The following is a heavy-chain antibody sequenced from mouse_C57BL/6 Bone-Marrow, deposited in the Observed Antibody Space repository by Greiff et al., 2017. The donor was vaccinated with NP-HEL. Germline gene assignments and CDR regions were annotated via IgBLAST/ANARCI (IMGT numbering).Heavy chain of an antibody. Sequence: QVQLKESGAELARPGASVKLSCKASGYTFTSYGISWVKQRTGQGLEWIGEIYPRSGNTYYNEKFKGKATLTADKSSSTAYMELRSLTSEDSAVYFCARGDPPYYAMDYWCQGTSVTVSS. J-gene: IGHJ4*01. CDR3: ARGDPPYYAMDY. V-gene: IGHV1-81*01. D-gene: IGHD3-3*01. CDR1: GYTFTSYG. CDR2: IYPRSGNT.